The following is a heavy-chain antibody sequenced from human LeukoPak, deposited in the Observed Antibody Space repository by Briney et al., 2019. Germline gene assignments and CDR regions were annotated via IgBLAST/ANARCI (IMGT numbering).Heavy chain of an antibody. Sequence: PGGSLRLSCAASGFTFSSYWMHWVRQAPGKGLEWVSSISSSSSYIYYADSVKGRFTISRDNAKNSLYLQMNSLRAEDTAVYYCARSPIFGANAVSDYWGQGTLVTVSS. CDR3: ARSPIFGANAVSDY. V-gene: IGHV3-21*01. D-gene: IGHD3-3*01. J-gene: IGHJ4*02. CDR1: GFTFSSYW. CDR2: ISSSSSYI.